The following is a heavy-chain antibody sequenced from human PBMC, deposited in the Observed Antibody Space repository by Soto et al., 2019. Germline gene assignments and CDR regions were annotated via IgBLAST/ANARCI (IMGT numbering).Heavy chain of an antibody. CDR1: GFTFSSYA. V-gene: IGHV3-30-3*01. CDR3: ARDLTRGYSYGCLDY. J-gene: IGHJ4*02. Sequence: QVQLVESGGGVVQPGRSLRLSCAASGFTFSSYAMHWVRQAPGKGLEWVAVISYDGSNKYYADSVKGRFTISRDNSKSTLYLQMNSLRAEDTAVYYCARDLTRGYSYGCLDYWGQGTLVTVSS. CDR2: ISYDGSNK. D-gene: IGHD5-18*01.